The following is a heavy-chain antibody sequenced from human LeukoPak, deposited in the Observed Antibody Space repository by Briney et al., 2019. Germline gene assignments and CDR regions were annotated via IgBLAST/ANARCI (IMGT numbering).Heavy chain of an antibody. V-gene: IGHV1-8*01. CDR1: GYTFTNYD. J-gene: IGHJ6*02. D-gene: IGHD2-2*02. Sequence: GASVKVSCKASGYTFTNYDLNWVRQAPGQGLEWMGWMNPNSGDRGNAQKFQGRVTVTSDTSISTAYMELSSLRSDDTAVYYCARGHKDCSRISCFTIYYYHGMDIWGQGTMVTVFS. CDR2: MNPNSGDR. CDR3: ARGHKDCSRISCFTIYYYHGMDI.